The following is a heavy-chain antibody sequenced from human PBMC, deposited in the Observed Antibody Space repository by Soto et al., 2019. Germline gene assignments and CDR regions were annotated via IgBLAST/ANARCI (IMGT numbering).Heavy chain of an antibody. CDR1: GFTFSSYR. V-gene: IGHV3-48*01. CDR3: ARPYYYGSGGYSN. Sequence: EVQLVESGGGLVQPGGSLRLSCAASGFTFSSYRMNWVRQAPGKGLEWVSYISSSSNTIYYADSVKGRFTISRDNAKNSLYLQMNSLRAEDTAVYYCARPYYYGSGGYSNWGQGTLVTVSS. J-gene: IGHJ4*02. CDR2: ISSSSNTI. D-gene: IGHD3-10*01.